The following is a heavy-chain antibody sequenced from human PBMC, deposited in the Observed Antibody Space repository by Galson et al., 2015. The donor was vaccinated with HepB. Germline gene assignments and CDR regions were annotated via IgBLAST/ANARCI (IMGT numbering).Heavy chain of an antibody. CDR2: IIPIFGTA. CDR1: GGTFSSYA. D-gene: IGHD2-2*02. Sequence: SVKVSCKASGGTFSSYAISWVRQAPGQGLEWMGGIIPIFGTANYAQKFQGRVTITADESTSTAYMELSSLRSEDTAVYYCASAYCSSTSCYTAHYYYYGMDVWGQGTTVTVSS. V-gene: IGHV1-69*13. J-gene: IGHJ6*02. CDR3: ASAYCSSTSCYTAHYYYYGMDV.